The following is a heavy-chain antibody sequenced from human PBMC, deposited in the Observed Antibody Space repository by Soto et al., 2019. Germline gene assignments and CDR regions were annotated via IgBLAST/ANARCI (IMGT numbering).Heavy chain of an antibody. CDR3: ARERGWIYSCSRQDYQYCMDV. V-gene: IGHV3-7*05. CDR1: GFTFSSYW. CDR2: IKQDGSEK. Sequence: GGSLRLSCAASGFTFSSYWMSWVRQAPGKGLEWVANIKQDGSEKYYVDSVKGRFTISRDNAKNSLYLQMNSLRAEDTAVYYCARERGWIYSCSRQDYQYCMDVCGQATTVTLS. J-gene: IGHJ6*02. D-gene: IGHD6-13*01.